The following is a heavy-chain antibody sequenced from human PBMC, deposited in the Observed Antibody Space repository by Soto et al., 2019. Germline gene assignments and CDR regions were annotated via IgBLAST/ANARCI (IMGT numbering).Heavy chain of an antibody. CDR3: ARWGWGVATNGVRYYYYGMDV. CDR2: IGTAGDT. Sequence: EVQLVESGGGLVQPGGSLRLSCAASGFTFSSYDMHWVRQATGKGLEWVSAIGTAGDTYYPGSVKGRFTISRENAKNSLYRQMNSLRAGDTAVYYCARWGWGVATNGVRYYYYGMDVWGQGTTVTVSS. V-gene: IGHV3-13*04. D-gene: IGHD5-12*01. CDR1: GFTFSSYD. J-gene: IGHJ6*02.